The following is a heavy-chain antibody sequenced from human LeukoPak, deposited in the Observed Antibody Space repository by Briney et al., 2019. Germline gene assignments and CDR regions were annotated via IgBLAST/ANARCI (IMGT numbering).Heavy chain of an antibody. CDR2: INWNGGST. V-gene: IGHV3-20*04. Sequence: RPGGSLRLSCAASGFTFDDYGMSWVRQAPGKGLEWVSGINWNGGSTGYADSVKGRFTISRDNAKNSLYLQMNSLRAEDTAFYYCARSPATTAQGPFDYWGQGTLVTVSS. CDR1: GFTFDDYG. CDR3: ARSPATTAQGPFDY. J-gene: IGHJ4*02. D-gene: IGHD1-26*01.